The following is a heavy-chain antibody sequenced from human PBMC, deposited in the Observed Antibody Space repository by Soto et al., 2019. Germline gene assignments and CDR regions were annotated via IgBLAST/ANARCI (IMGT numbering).Heavy chain of an antibody. V-gene: IGHV1-46*01. J-gene: IGHJ4*02. CDR2: INPSGDAT. D-gene: IGHD3-22*01. CDR1: GYILTSNY. CDR3: ARGLNSDGYYSP. Sequence: QVQLVQSGAEVKEPGASVKVSCKASGYILTSNYLHWVRQAPGQGLEWMGIINPSGDATTYAQKYQGRVTMTNDTSTTNAYMELSGLTSDDTAVYYCARGLNSDGYYSPWGQGTLVTVSS.